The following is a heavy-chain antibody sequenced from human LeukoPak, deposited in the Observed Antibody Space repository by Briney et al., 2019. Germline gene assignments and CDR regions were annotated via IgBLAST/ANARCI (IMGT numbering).Heavy chain of an antibody. Sequence: GGSLRLSCAASGFTFSRHWMSWVRQPPGKGQEWVANIGPNGNEKYYVDSVKGRFPVSRDNAKSSLYLQMNSLRADDTAVYYCARDIVPPGLFWDYWGQGILVTVSS. V-gene: IGHV3-7*05. D-gene: IGHD2-2*01. J-gene: IGHJ4*02. CDR3: ARDIVPPGLFWDY. CDR1: GFTFSRHW. CDR2: IGPNGNEK.